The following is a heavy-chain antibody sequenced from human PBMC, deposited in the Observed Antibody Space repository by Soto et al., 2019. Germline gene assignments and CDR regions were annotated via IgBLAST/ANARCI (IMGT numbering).Heavy chain of an antibody. CDR2: LSYEGRNK. V-gene: IGHV3-30*18. D-gene: IGHD4-17*01. Sequence: QAQLVESGGGVVQPGRSLRLSCAASGITFSSYAMHWVRQAPGKGLEWVTGLSYEGRNKYYAESVKGRFTISRDNPKNTLYLQMDSLRLDDTAVYYCAKEYGDYFDAFEIWGQGTMVGVSS. J-gene: IGHJ3*02. CDR3: AKEYGDYFDAFEI. CDR1: GITFSSYA.